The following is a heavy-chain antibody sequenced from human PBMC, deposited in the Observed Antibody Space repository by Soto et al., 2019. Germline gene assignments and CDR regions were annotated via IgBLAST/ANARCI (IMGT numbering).Heavy chain of an antibody. D-gene: IGHD5-18*01. Sequence: ASVKVSCKASGYTFTGYYMHWVRQAPGQGLEWMGWIIPNSGIANYAQKFQGRVTITADKSTSTAYMELSSLRSDDTAVYYCATVDTAMVIDYWGQGTLVTVSS. CDR1: GYTFTGYY. CDR2: IIPNSGIA. V-gene: IGHV1-2*02. J-gene: IGHJ4*02. CDR3: ATVDTAMVIDY.